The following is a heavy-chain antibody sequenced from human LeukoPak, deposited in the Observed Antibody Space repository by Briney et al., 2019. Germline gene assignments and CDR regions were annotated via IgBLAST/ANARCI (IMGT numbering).Heavy chain of an antibody. CDR1: GGSLRSSNW. Sequence: SGTLSHTCALCGGSLRSSNWWRWVPQPPGKGLEWIGEIYHSGSTQYNPSLKSRVTISVDKSKNQFSLKLSSVTAADTAVYYCARAPMVRGVIGPLGYWGQGTLVTVSS. CDR2: IYHSGST. CDR3: ARAPMVRGVIGPLGY. V-gene: IGHV4-4*02. J-gene: IGHJ4*02. D-gene: IGHD3-10*01.